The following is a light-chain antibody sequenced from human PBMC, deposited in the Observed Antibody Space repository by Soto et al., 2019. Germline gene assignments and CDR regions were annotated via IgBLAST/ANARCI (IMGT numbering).Light chain of an antibody. CDR2: DAS. J-gene: IGKJ1*01. Sequence: EIVLTQSPATLSLSPGERDTLSSRASQSVSSYLAWYQQRLGQTPRLLIYDASNRATGVPARFSGSGSGTDFTLSISSLEPEDFAIYYCQQRSAWPRTFGQGTKVDIK. V-gene: IGKV3-11*01. CDR3: QQRSAWPRT. CDR1: QSVSSY.